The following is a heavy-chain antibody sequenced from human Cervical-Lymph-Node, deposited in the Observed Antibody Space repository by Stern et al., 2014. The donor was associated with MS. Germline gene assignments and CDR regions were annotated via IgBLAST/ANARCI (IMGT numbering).Heavy chain of an antibody. CDR1: GFTFDDYA. V-gene: IGHV3-9*01. J-gene: IGHJ4*02. D-gene: IGHD1-14*01. CDR2: ISWNSGTI. CDR3: ARDITGSSAYFAY. Sequence: EVQLVESGGDLVQPGRSLRLSCAAFGFTFDDYAMHWVRPAPGKGLEWVAGISWNSGTIGYADSVKGRFTTSRDNAYSSLYLQMNSLRPEDTALYYCARDITGSSAYFAYWGQGTLVTVSS.